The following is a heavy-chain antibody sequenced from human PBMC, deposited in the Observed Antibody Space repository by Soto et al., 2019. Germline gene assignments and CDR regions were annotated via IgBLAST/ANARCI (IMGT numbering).Heavy chain of an antibody. D-gene: IGHD3-22*01. J-gene: IGHJ4*02. V-gene: IGHV3-30*18. CDR3: AKDLQDYYDSSGYLAF. CDR2: ISYDGSYK. CDR1: GFTFSRYG. Sequence: QVQLVESGGGVVQPGRSLRLSCAASGFTFSRYGMHWVRQAPGKGLEWVAVISYDGSYKYYADSVKGRFTISRDNSKNTLYLKMNSLRVEDTAVYYCAKDLQDYYDSSGYLAFWGQGTLVTVSS.